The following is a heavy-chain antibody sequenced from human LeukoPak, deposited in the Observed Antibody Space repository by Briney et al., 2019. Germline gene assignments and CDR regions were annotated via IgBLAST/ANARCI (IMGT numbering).Heavy chain of an antibody. Sequence: SVKVSCKASGYTFTGYYMHWVRQAPGQGLEWMGRIIPIFGTANYAQKFQGRVTITTDESTSTAYMELSSLRSEDTAVYYCASAYYYDSSGSSGGYWGQGTLVTVSS. D-gene: IGHD3-22*01. CDR3: ASAYYYDSSGSSGGY. CDR2: IIPIFGTA. J-gene: IGHJ4*02. CDR1: GYTFTGYY. V-gene: IGHV1-69*05.